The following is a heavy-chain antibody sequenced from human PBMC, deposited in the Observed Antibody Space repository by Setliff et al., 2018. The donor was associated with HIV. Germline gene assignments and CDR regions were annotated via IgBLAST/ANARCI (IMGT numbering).Heavy chain of an antibody. CDR1: GGSMSTYY. V-gene: IGHV4-4*07. Sequence: PSETLSLTCSVSGGSMSTYYWSWIRQPAGKRLEWIGRVYTSGSTIYNPSLRSRVTMSVDTSKSQFSLKLNSVAAADTAIYYCARGSRSHGGLFGYWGQGTLVTVSS. CDR3: ARGSRSHGGLFGY. D-gene: IGHD6-13*01. J-gene: IGHJ4*02. CDR2: VYTSGST.